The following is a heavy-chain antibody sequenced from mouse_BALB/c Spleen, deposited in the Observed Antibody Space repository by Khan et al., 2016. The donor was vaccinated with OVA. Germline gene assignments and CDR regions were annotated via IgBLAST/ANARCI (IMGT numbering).Heavy chain of an antibody. J-gene: IGHJ2*01. Sequence: EVKLLESGPGLVKPSQSLSLTRTVTGYSITSGYAWNWVRQFPGNKMEWMGYISQSGGTSHNPSLKSRISLTRDTSKNQFFLQLNSVTTEYTATYYCARGNYYGYYFDYWGQGTTLTVSS. CDR1: GYSITSGYA. V-gene: IGHV3-2*02. D-gene: IGHD1-1*01. CDR2: ISQSGGT. CDR3: ARGNYYGYYFDY.